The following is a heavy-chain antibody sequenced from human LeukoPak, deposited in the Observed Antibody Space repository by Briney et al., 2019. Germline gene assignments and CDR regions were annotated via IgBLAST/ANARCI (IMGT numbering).Heavy chain of an antibody. J-gene: IGHJ6*02. CDR2: ISGSGGST. Sequence: GGPLRLSCAASGFTFSSYAMSWVRQAPGKGLEWVSAISGSGGSTYYADSVKGRFTISRDNSKNTLYLQMNSLRAEDTAVYYCAKDGSYDSSGYLPPYGMDVWGQGTTVTVSS. V-gene: IGHV3-23*01. CDR1: GFTFSSYA. CDR3: AKDGSYDSSGYLPPYGMDV. D-gene: IGHD3-22*01.